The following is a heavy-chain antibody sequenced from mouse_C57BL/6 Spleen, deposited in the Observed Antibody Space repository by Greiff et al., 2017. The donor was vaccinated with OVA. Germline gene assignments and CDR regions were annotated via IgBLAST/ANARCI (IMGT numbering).Heavy chain of an antibody. Sequence: EVKVEESEGGLVQPGSSMKLSCTASGFTFSDYYMAWVRQVPEKGLEWVANINSDGSSTYYLDSLKSRFIISRDNAKNILYLQMSSLKSEDTATYYCARVAPYYGSSYWYFDVWGTGTTVTVSS. D-gene: IGHD1-1*01. CDR3: ARVAPYYGSSYWYFDV. V-gene: IGHV5-16*01. J-gene: IGHJ1*03. CDR2: INSDGSST. CDR1: GFTFSDYY.